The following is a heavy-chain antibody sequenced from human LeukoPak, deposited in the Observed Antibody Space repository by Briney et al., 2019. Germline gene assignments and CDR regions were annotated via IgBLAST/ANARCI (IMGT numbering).Heavy chain of an antibody. V-gene: IGHV3-23*01. D-gene: IGHD1-26*01. CDR1: GFTFSDYA. J-gene: IGHJ4*02. Sequence: PGGSLRLSCAASGFTFSDYAMTWARHAPGKGLEWVSAISGSGGTTYYLDSVKGRFTISRDNSKNTLYLQMSSMRAENTAVYFCATRSGNFFDSWGQGTLVTVSS. CDR3: ATRSGNFFDS. CDR2: ISGSGGTT.